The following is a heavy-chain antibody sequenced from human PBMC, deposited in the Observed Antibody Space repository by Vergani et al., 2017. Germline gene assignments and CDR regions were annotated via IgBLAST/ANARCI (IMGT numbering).Heavy chain of an antibody. CDR2: ISYDGSNN. J-gene: IGHJ4*02. Sequence: QVKLEESGGGVVQPGRSLRLSCAASGFSFGNYAMHWVRQAPGKGLEWVGVISYDGSNNYYADSVKGRFTISRDNSKNTLYLQMNSLRAEDTAVYYCARELEYYDSSGYQYFFDYWGQGTLVTVSS. CDR1: GFSFGNYA. CDR3: ARELEYYDSSGYQYFFDY. D-gene: IGHD3-22*01. V-gene: IGHV3-30-3*01.